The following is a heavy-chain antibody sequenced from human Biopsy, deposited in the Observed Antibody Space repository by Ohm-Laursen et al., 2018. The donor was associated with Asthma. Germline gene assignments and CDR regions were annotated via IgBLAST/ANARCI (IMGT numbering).Heavy chain of an antibody. D-gene: IGHD3-22*01. V-gene: IGHV3-53*01. Sequence: SLRLSCAASAFAVRRDHLFWVRQAPGKGMAWVSVIYSGGTSHTADSVRGRFTISRDYSKNTLYLQMHSLRAEDTAVYYCARGDSSNWSHYYWDYWGQGTLVTVSS. CDR3: ARGDSSNWSHYYWDY. CDR1: AFAVRRDH. CDR2: IYSGGTS. J-gene: IGHJ4*02.